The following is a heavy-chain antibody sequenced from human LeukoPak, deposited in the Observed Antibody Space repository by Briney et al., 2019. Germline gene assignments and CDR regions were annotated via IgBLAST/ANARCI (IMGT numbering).Heavy chain of an antibody. V-gene: IGHV3-21*01. J-gene: IGHJ3*02. Sequence: PGGSLRLSCAASGFTFSTYNMNWVRQAPGKGLEWVSSISDSSTYIYYADSVKGRFTISRDNAKNSLYLQMNSLRDEDTAVYYCAKRAFMITFEGAFDIWGQGTMVTVSS. CDR1: GFTFSTYN. D-gene: IGHD3-16*01. CDR2: ISDSSTYI. CDR3: AKRAFMITFEGAFDI.